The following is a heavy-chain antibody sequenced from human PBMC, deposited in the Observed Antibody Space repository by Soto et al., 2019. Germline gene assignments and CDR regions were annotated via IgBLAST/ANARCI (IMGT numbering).Heavy chain of an antibody. J-gene: IGHJ4*02. D-gene: IGHD6-19*01. CDR2: TSYDGSDK. CDR1: GFTFSSDA. Sequence: QVQLVESGGGVVQPGRSLRLSCVASGFTFSSDALHWVRQAPGKGLEWVAVTSYDGSDKYYADSVKGRFTISRDNSKTTLYLQLNTLRAEDTAVYFCARGMAGNSGWRYFAYWGQGTRVTVSS. CDR3: ARGMAGNSGWRYFAY. V-gene: IGHV3-30-3*01.